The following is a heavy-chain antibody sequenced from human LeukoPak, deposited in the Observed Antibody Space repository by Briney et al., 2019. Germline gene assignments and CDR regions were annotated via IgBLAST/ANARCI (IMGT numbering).Heavy chain of an antibody. V-gene: IGHV3-66*01. J-gene: IGHJ3*02. CDR1: GFTVSSNY. Sequence: TGGSLRLSCAASGFTVSSNYMSWVRQAPGKGLEWVSVIYSGGSTYYADSVKGRFTISRDNSKNTLYLQMNSLRAEDTAVYYCGRVLRSGRYAFDIWGQGTMVTVSS. CDR3: GRVLRSGRYAFDI. CDR2: IYSGGST. D-gene: IGHD3-3*01.